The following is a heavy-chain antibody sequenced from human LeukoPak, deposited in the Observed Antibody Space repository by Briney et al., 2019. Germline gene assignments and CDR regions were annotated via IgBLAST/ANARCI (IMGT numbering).Heavy chain of an antibody. J-gene: IGHJ6*02. D-gene: IGHD5-24*01. CDR3: ARDRLHGVYYYYGMDV. CDR2: IYSGGST. Sequence: GGSLRLSCAASGFTVSSNYMSWVRQAPGKGLEWVSVIYSGGSTYHADSVKGRFTISRHNSKNTLYLQMNSLRAEDTAVYYCARDRLHGVYYYYGMDVWGQGTTVTVFS. CDR1: GFTVSSNY. V-gene: IGHV3-53*04.